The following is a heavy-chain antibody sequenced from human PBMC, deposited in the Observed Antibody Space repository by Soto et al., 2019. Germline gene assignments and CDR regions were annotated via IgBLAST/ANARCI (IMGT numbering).Heavy chain of an antibody. D-gene: IGHD4-4*01. CDR1: GFTFSSYA. Sequence: GGSLRLSCAASGFTFSSYAMHWVRQAPGKGLEWVAVISYDGSNKYCADSVKGRFTISRDNSKNTLYLQMNSLRAEDTAVYYCARAATVTTYYYYGMDVWGQGTTVTVSS. J-gene: IGHJ6*02. CDR2: ISYDGSNK. V-gene: IGHV3-30-3*01. CDR3: ARAATVTTYYYYGMDV.